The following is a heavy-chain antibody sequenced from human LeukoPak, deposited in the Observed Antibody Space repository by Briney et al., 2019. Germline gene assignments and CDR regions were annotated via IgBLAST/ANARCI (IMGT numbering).Heavy chain of an antibody. CDR2: TYYYSKWYY. D-gene: IGHD5-12*01. Sequence: SQTLSLTCAISGDSVSSNSAAWNWFRQSPSRGLEWLGRTYYYSKWYYDYAASVKSRASISADTYKNLVSLQLNSVTPEDTAVYYCARRRYRGYEGFFDYWGQGTLVTVSS. CDR1: GDSVSSNSAA. J-gene: IGHJ4*02. V-gene: IGHV6-1*01. CDR3: ARRRYRGYEGFFDY.